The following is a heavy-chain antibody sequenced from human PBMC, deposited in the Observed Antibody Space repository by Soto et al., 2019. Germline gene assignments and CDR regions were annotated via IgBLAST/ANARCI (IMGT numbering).Heavy chain of an antibody. V-gene: IGHV4-30-4*02. CDR2: IYSTGSS. CDR3: AIEAGVRYPFDH. D-gene: IGHD3-9*01. Sequence: SETLSLTCTVSGGSISSGNYYWSWIRQSPGKGLEWIGYIYSTGSSYYNPSLRSRVTISVDTSNNQFSLKVSSVTAADTAMYYGAIEAGVRYPFDHWCQGTLVTVFS. J-gene: IGHJ5*02. CDR1: GGSISSGNYY.